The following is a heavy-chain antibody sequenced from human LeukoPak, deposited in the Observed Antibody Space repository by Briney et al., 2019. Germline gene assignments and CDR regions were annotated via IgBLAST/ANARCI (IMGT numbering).Heavy chain of an antibody. J-gene: IGHJ4*02. CDR3: TPSTYYGENLFDY. Sequence: GGSLRLSCAVSGFTFNTYWMNWVRQAPGKGLEWVANIKEDGSDKNYVDSVKGRLTISRDNAKNSLYLQMNSLRDEDTAVYYCTPSTYYGENLFDYWGRGTLVTVSS. V-gene: IGHV3-7*01. D-gene: IGHD1-26*01. CDR2: IKEDGSDK. CDR1: GFTFNTYW.